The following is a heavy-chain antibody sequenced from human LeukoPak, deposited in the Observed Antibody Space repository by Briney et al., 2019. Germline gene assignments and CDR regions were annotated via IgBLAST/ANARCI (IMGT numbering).Heavy chain of an antibody. CDR2: IYYSGST. J-gene: IGHJ4*02. CDR1: GGSFSGYY. D-gene: IGHD3-22*01. V-gene: IGHV4-34*01. CDR3: ARGMSYYDSSGGYFDY. Sequence: SETLSLTCAVYGGSFSGYYWSWIRQPPGKGLEWIGSIYYSGSTYYNPSLKSRVTISVDTSKNQFSLKLSSVTAADTAVYYCARGMSYYDSSGGYFDYWGQGTLVTVSS.